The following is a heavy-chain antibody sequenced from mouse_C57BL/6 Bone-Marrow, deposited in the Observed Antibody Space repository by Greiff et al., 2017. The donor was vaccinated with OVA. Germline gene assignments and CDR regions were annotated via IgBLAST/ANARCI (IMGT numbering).Heavy chain of an antibody. V-gene: IGHV5-17*01. D-gene: IGHD1-1*01. Sequence: EVKLMESGGGLVKPGGSLKLSCAASGFTFSDYGMHWVRQAPEKGLEWVAYFSSGSSTIYYAATVKGRFTISRDNAKNTLFLQMTSLRSEDTAMYYCAKAGSSGFAYWGQGTLVTVSA. J-gene: IGHJ3*01. CDR3: AKAGSSGFAY. CDR1: GFTFSDYG. CDR2: FSSGSSTI.